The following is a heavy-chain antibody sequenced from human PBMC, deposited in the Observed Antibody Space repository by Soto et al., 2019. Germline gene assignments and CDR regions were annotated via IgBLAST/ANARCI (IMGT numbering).Heavy chain of an antibody. CDR1: GFTFSSYS. CDR3: ALGAADYGEYSYGMDV. V-gene: IGHV3-48*02. J-gene: IGHJ6*02. D-gene: IGHD4-17*01. Sequence: PGGSLRLSCAASGFTFSSYSMNWVRQAPGKGLEWVSYISSSSSTIYYADSVKGRFTISRDNAKNSLYLQMNSLRDEDTAVYYCALGAADYGEYSYGMDVWGQGYTVTVSS. CDR2: ISSSSSTI.